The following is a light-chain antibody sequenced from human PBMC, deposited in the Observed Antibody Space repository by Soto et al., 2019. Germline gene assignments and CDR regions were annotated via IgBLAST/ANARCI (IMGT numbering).Light chain of an antibody. CDR2: DAS. CDR1: QSVGSY. V-gene: IGKV3-11*01. Sequence: EIVLIQSPATLSLSPGERATLSCRASQSVGSYLAWYQHKPGQAPRLLISDASNRATGIPARFSGSGSETDFTLTISSLEPEDSAVYYCQQRSNWPSLTFGGGTKVEI. CDR3: QQRSNWPSLT. J-gene: IGKJ4*01.